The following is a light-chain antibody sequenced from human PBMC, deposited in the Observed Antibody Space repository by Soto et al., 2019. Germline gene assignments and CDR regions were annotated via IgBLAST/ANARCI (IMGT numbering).Light chain of an antibody. CDR1: QSISTY. V-gene: IGKV3D-15*01. CDR3: QQYNNYPPIT. CDR2: GAS. Sequence: EIVMTQSPATLSVSLGERATLSCRASQSISTYLAWYQQKPGQAPRLLIYGASTRATGIPARISGSGSGTEFTLTISSLQSEDFAVYFCQQYNNYPPITFGQGTRLEMK. J-gene: IGKJ5*01.